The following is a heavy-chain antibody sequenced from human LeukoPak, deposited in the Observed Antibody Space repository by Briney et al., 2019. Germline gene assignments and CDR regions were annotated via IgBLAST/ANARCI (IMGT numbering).Heavy chain of an antibody. CDR3: VRDRTKYCSSTSCPLDY. V-gene: IGHV1-2*02. Sequence: RASVKVSCKASGGTFSNYAISWVRQAPGQGLEWMGWINPYSGGTNYAQKFQGRVTMTRDTSISTAYMELSRLRSDDTAVYYCVRDRTKYCSSTSCPLDYWGQGTLVTVSS. CDR2: INPYSGGT. CDR1: GGTFSNYA. D-gene: IGHD2-2*01. J-gene: IGHJ4*02.